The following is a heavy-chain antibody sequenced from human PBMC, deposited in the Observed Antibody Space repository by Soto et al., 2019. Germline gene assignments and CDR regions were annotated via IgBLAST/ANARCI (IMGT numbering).Heavy chain of an antibody. J-gene: IGHJ4*02. CDR1: GGSISSGGYS. Sequence: PSLIFAVSGGSISSGGYSWSWIRQPPGKGLEWIGYTYHSGSTYYNPSLKSRVTISVDRSKNQFSLKLSSVTAADTAVYYCARARRDSGSYRLDYWGQGTLVTVYS. CDR3: ARARRDSGSYRLDY. CDR2: TYHSGST. V-gene: IGHV4-30-2*01. D-gene: IGHD1-26*01.